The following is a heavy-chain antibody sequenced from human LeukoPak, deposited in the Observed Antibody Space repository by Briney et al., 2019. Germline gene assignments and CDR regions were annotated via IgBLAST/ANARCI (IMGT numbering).Heavy chain of an antibody. CDR2: IYTSGST. V-gene: IGHV4-59*10. D-gene: IGHD6-25*01. Sequence: PSETLSLTCAVYGGSFSSYYWSWIRQPAGKGLEWIGRIYTSGSTNYNPSLKSRVTMSVDTSKNQFSLKLSSVTAADTAVYYCARGNKRPTAVWYFDLWGRGTLVTVSS. J-gene: IGHJ2*01. CDR1: GGSFSSYY. CDR3: ARGNKRPTAVWYFDL.